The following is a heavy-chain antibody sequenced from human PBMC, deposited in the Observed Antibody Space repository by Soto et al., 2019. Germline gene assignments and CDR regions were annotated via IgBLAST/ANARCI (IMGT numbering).Heavy chain of an antibody. J-gene: IGHJ4*02. V-gene: IGHV4-59*01. CDR3: ARDGYDGSGSPYPAY. D-gene: IGHD3-10*01. CDR1: GGSMSEYF. Sequence: TSETLSLTCSVSGGSMSEYFWSWIRQSPGKGLEWIGYIYYLGSTDYNPSLKSRVTISVDTSKRQFSLRLTSVTAADTAVYYCARDGYDGSGSPYPAYWGPGTQVTGS. CDR2: IYYLGST.